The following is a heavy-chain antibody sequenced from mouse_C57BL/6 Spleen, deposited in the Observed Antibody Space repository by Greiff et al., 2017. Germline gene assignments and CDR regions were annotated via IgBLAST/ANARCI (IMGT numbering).Heavy chain of an antibody. D-gene: IGHD1-1*01. V-gene: IGHV5-4*03. CDR1: GFTFSSYA. J-gene: IGHJ3*01. CDR2: ISDGGSYT. CDR3: ARDYGSSYGFAY. Sequence: EVMLVESGGGLVKPGGSLKLSCAASGFTFSSYAMSWVRQTPEKRLEWVATISDGGSYTYYPDNVKGRFTISRDNAKNHLYLQMSHLKSEDTAMYYCARDYGSSYGFAYWGQGTLVTVSA.